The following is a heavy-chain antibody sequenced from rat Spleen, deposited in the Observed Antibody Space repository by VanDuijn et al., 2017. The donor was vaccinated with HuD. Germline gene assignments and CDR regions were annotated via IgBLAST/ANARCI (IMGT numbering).Heavy chain of an antibody. CDR3: ARQGEQTFAY. J-gene: IGHJ3*01. CDR2: ISYDGSST. V-gene: IGHV5-31*01. CDR1: GFTFNYYW. Sequence: EVQLVESGGGLVLPGRSLKLSCVTSGFTFNYYWMTWIRQAPGKGLEWVATISYDGSSTYYRDSVKGRFTISRDNAKSTLYLQMDSLRSEDTATYYCARQGEQTFAYWGQGTLVTVSS. D-gene: IGHD1-2*01.